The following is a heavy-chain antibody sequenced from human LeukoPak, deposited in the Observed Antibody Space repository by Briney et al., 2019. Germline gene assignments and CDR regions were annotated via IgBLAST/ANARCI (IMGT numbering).Heavy chain of an antibody. D-gene: IGHD1-7*01. J-gene: IGHJ4*02. CDR2: IDMSGSTI. CDR1: GFTFSDYY. CDR3: AREDDWNYEDY. V-gene: IGHV3-11*04. Sequence: GGSLRLSCAASGFTFSDYYMGWVRQAPGKGLEWVSYIDMSGSTIFYADSVKGRFTISRDNAKNSLYLQMNSLRAEDTAIYYCAREDDWNYEDYWGQGTLVTVSS.